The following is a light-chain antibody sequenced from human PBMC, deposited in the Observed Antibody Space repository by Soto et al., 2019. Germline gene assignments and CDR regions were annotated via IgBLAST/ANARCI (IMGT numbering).Light chain of an antibody. V-gene: IGKV3-20*01. CDR1: QTVNSR. Sequence: EIVLTQSPATLSSSPGERATLSCRASQTVNSRLAWYQQKPGQAPRLLMYDVSNRATGIPDRFSGSGSGTDFTLTISRLEPEDFAVYYCQQYGGSGTFGQGTKVDIK. CDR3: QQYGGSGT. CDR2: DVS. J-gene: IGKJ1*01.